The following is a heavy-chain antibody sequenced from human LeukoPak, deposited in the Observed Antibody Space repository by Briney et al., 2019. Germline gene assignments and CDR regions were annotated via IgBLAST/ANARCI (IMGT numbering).Heavy chain of an antibody. CDR1: GGSFSGYY. V-gene: IGHV4-34*01. CDR3: ARAGWIHGWFDP. Sequence: PSETLSLTCAVYGGSFSGYYWSWIRQPPGKGLEWIGEINHSGSTNYNPSLKSRVTISVDTSKNQFSLKLSSVTAADTAVYYCARAGWIHGWFDPWGQGTLVTVSS. J-gene: IGHJ5*02. CDR2: INHSGST. D-gene: IGHD6-19*01.